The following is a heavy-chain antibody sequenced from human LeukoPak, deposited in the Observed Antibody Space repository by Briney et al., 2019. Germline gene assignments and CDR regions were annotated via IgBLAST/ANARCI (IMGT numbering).Heavy chain of an antibody. D-gene: IGHD1-26*01. V-gene: IGHV3-7*01. CDR1: GFTFSSSS. J-gene: IGHJ3*02. CDR3: ARDAGWEKLHAFDI. Sequence: GGSLRLSCVASGFTFSSSSMSWVRQAPGKGLEWVANIKQDGSEKNYVDSVKGRFTISRDNAENSLYLQMNSLRAEDTAVYYCARDAGWEKLHAFDIWGQGTRVAVSS. CDR2: IKQDGSEK.